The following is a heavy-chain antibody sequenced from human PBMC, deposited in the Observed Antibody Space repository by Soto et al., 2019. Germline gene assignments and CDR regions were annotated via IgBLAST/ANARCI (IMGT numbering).Heavy chain of an antibody. Sequence: SETLSLTCTVSGGSISSGGYYWSWIRQHPGKGLEWIGYIYYSGSTYYNPSLKSRVTISVDTSKNQFSLKLSSVTAADTAVYYCARGGPSIAARLAWFDPWGQGTLVTVSS. CDR1: GGSISSGGYY. D-gene: IGHD6-6*01. J-gene: IGHJ5*02. CDR2: IYYSGST. V-gene: IGHV4-31*03. CDR3: ARGGPSIAARLAWFDP.